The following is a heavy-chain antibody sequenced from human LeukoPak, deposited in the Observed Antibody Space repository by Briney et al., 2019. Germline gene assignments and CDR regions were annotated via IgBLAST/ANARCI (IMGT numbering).Heavy chain of an antibody. CDR1: GFTFSTYG. V-gene: IGHV3-21*01. CDR3: ARDDYGDNYGMDV. Sequence: GGSLRLSCTASGFTFSTYGMTWVRQAPGKGLEWVSSMSTYYGDIYYADSVRGRFTSSRDNAKNTLYLQMDSLTAEDTAVYYCARDDYGDNYGMDVWGQGTTVTVSS. J-gene: IGHJ6*02. CDR2: MSTYYGDI. D-gene: IGHD4-17*01.